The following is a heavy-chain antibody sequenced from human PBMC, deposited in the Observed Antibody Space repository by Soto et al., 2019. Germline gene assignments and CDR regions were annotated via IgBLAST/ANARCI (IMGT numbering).Heavy chain of an antibody. J-gene: IGHJ4*02. CDR3: ARGYDILTFDY. CDR2: IYYSGST. V-gene: IGHV4-31*03. CDR1: GGSIRSGGYY. Sequence: PSETLSLTCTVSGGSIRSGGYYWSWIRQHSGKGLEWIGYIYYSGSTYYNPSLKSRVTISVDTSKSQFSLKLSSVTAADTAVYYCARGYDILTFDYWGQGTLVTVSS. D-gene: IGHD3-9*01.